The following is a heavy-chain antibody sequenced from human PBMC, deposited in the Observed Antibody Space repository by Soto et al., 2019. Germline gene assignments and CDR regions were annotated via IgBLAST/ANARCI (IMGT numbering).Heavy chain of an antibody. D-gene: IGHD6-19*01. CDR2: ISGSGGST. V-gene: IGHV3-23*01. CDR1: GFSFSSYA. CDR3: AKDSGWFDYYYFDY. J-gene: IGHJ4*02. Sequence: GSLRLSCAASGFSFSSYAMTWVRQAPGKGLEWVSAISGSGGSTYYADSVKGRFTISRDNSKNTLYLQMNSLRAEDTAVYYCAKDSGWFDYYYFDYWGQGTLVTVSS.